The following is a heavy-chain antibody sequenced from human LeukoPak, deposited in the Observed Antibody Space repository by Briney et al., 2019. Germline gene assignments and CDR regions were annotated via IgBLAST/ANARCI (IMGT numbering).Heavy chain of an antibody. CDR2: ITANARSK. CDR1: GFTFSDYT. J-gene: IGHJ4*02. CDR3: AKDGGHGSGSYYTAGDY. D-gene: IGHD3-10*01. Sequence: GGSLRLSCAGSGFTFSDYTMHWVRQGPGKGLEYVSAITANARSKYHADSVRGRFTISRDNSKNTLYLQMNSLRAEDTAVYYCAKDGGHGSGSYYTAGDYWGQGTLVTVSS. V-gene: IGHV3-64*02.